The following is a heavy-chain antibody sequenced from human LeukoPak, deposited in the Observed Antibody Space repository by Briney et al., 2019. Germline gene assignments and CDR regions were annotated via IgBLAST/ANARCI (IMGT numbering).Heavy chain of an antibody. J-gene: IGHJ4*02. CDR2: INPNSGGT. CDR1: GYTFTGYY. Sequence: ASVKVSCKASGYTFTGYYMHWVRQAPGQGLEWMGWINPNSGGTNYAQKFQCRVTMTRYTSISPAYTELSRLRSGDTAVYYCASHPKAIVVVPAAIYYWGQGTLVTVSS. CDR3: ASHPKAIVVVPAAIYY. D-gene: IGHD2-2*01. V-gene: IGHV1-2*02.